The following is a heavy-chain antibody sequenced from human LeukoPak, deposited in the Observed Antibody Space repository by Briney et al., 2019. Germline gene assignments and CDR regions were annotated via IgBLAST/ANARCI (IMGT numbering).Heavy chain of an antibody. Sequence: PSETLSLTCSVSGGPITSGSYFRSWIRQPAGKPLEWIGHIYTSGKTNYSPSLKSRVTISMDTSKNEFSLTLTSVTAADAAVYYCARGGDVLIPGPTLYDAYYSYMDVWGKGTTVIVSS. J-gene: IGHJ6*03. CDR1: GGPITSGSYF. D-gene: IGHD2-8*01. CDR2: IYTSGKT. CDR3: ARGGDVLIPGPTLYDAYYSYMDV. V-gene: IGHV4-61*09.